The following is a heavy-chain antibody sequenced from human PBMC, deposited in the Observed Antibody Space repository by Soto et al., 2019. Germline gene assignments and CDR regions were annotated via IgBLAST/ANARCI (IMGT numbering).Heavy chain of an antibody. D-gene: IGHD4-17*01. J-gene: IGHJ5*02. CDR2: INPNSGGT. CDR1: GYTFTGYY. CDR3: ARDYLGGTTATTLSNWFDP. V-gene: IGHV1-2*02. Sequence: ASVKVSCKASGYTFTGYYMHWVRQAPGQGLEWMGWINPNSGGTNYAQKFQGRVTMTRDTSISTAYMELSRLRSDDTAVYYCARDYLGGTTATTLSNWFDPWGQGTLVTVSS.